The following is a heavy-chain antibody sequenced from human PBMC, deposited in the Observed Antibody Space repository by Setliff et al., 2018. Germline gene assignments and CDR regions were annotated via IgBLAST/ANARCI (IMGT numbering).Heavy chain of an antibody. CDR1: GFTFNNYV. CDR3: VRPHYGSGGYFNSPSAFDI. D-gene: IGHD3-10*01. Sequence: GESLRLSCATSGFTFNNYVMNWVRQAPGKGLEWVSAISRSGDKTYYADSVKGRFIISRDNSDILYLQMNSLRAEDTAVYYCVRPHYGSGGYFNSPSAFDIWGRGTMVTVSS. CDR2: ISRSGDKT. J-gene: IGHJ3*02. V-gene: IGHV3-23*01.